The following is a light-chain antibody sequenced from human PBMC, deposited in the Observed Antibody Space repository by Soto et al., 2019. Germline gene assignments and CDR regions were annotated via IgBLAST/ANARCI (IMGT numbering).Light chain of an antibody. CDR2: GVS. CDR3: QQYNNWPLT. CDR1: QSVSNN. J-gene: IGKJ4*01. Sequence: EIVMTQTPATLSVSPGEIASLSCRASQSVSNNLAWYQQKPGQAPRLLIFGVSTRATGIPARFSGSGSGTGYTLTITSLQSEDSAVYYCQQYNNWPLTFGGGTKVDIK. V-gene: IGKV3-15*01.